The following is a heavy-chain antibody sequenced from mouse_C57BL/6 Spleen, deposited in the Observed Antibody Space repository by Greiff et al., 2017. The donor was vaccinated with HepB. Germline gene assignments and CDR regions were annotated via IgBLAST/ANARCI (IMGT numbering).Heavy chain of an antibody. Sequence: VQRVESGAELAKPGASVKLSCKASGYTFTSYWMHWVKQRPGQGLEWIGYINPSSGYTKYNQKFKDKATLTADKSSSTAYMQLSSLTYEDSAVYYCARSDDGYYAWFAYWGQGTLVTVSA. CDR2: INPSSGYT. CDR1: GYTFTSYW. J-gene: IGHJ3*01. V-gene: IGHV1-7*01. CDR3: ARSDDGYYAWFAY. D-gene: IGHD2-3*01.